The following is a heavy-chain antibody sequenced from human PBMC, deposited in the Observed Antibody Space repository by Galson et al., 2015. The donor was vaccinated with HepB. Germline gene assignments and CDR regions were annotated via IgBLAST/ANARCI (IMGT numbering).Heavy chain of an antibody. V-gene: IGHV3-7*01. CDR2: ISLDGSQT. Sequence: SLRLSCADSAFTFRAYLMSWVRQAPGEVLESVANISLDGSQTFYVDSVKVRITISRDNAKDFLSLQMNSLRAEDTAVYYCARDGDGAVEYDHWGQGTLVTVAS. J-gene: IGHJ4*02. CDR3: ARDGDGAVEYDH. CDR1: AFTFRAYL. D-gene: IGHD6-19*01.